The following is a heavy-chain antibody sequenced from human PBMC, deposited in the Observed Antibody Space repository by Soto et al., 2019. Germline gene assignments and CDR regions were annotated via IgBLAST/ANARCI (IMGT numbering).Heavy chain of an antibody. CDR3: ARGLRGVIPGAIGLGGMDV. D-gene: IGHD3-10*01. J-gene: IGHJ6*02. V-gene: IGHV3-30*04. CDR1: GFTLSSYA. Sequence: QVQLVESGGGVVQPGRSLSLSCAASGFTLSSYAVHWVRQAPGKGLEWVAVMSFDGSKASHADSVKGRFTISRDNSKNTVSLPMNSLRVEDSAVYYCARGLRGVIPGAIGLGGMDVWCQGTAVTVSS. CDR2: MSFDGSKA.